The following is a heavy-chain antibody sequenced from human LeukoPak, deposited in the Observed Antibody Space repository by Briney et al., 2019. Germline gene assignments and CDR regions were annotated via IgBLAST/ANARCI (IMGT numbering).Heavy chain of an antibody. CDR3: ARLGRRGFIAARPDAFDI. D-gene: IGHD6-6*01. CDR2: IYYSGNT. Sequence: PSETLSLTCTVSGVSISSSNSYWGWIRQPPGKGLEWIGSIYYSGNTYYNPSLKSRVTMSVDTSKNQFSLKLSSVTAADTAVYYCARLGRRGFIAARPDAFDIWGQGTMVTVSS. V-gene: IGHV4-39*07. CDR1: GVSISSSNSY. J-gene: IGHJ3*02.